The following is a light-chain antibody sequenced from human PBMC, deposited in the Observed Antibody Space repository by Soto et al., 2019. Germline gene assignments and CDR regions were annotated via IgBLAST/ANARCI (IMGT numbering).Light chain of an antibody. CDR1: QSPSGY. J-gene: IGKJ1*01. V-gene: IGKV3-11*01. Sequence: EIVLRQSPATVSLSAGERATLSVRASQSPSGYLAWYQQRPGQAPRLLIYNASIRANGIPARFTGSGSGTDFSLTISSLEPEDFAVYYCQQGSTWPTFGQGTKVDIK. CDR3: QQGSTWPT. CDR2: NAS.